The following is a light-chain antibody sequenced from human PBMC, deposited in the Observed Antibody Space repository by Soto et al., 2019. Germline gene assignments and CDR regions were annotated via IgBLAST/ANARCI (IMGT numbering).Light chain of an antibody. CDR1: QGFGTP. Sequence: EIGRTQSPATLLVSPGEGATFSCGASQGFGTPLAWYQQKPGQTPRLLIYGASTRATGVPARFSGSASGTEFTLTITSLQSEDFAVYYCQHYANWPLTFGGGTKVESK. J-gene: IGKJ4*01. V-gene: IGKV3-15*01. CDR3: QHYANWPLT. CDR2: GAS.